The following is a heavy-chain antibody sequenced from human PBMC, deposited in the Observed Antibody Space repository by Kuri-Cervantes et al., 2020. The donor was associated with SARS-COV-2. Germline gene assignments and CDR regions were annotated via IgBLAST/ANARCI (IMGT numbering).Heavy chain of an antibody. D-gene: IGHD3-10*01. CDR2: ISWNSGSK. V-gene: IGHV3-9*01. CDR1: GFTFSSYD. CDR3: ARGPSGWFGEFLFDY. J-gene: IGHJ4*02. Sequence: GGSLRLSCAASGFTFSSYDMHWVRQATGKGLEWVSGISWNSGSKGYADSVKGRFTISRDNAKNSLYLQVNSLRADDTAVYYCARGPSGWFGEFLFDYWGQGTLVTVSS.